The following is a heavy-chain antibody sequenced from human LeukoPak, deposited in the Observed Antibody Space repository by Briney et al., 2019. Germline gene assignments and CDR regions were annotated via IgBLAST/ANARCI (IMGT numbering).Heavy chain of an antibody. CDR1: GGSISSSSYY. Sequence: SETLSLTCTVSGGSISSSSYYWGWIRQPPGKGLEWIGRIYYSGSTYYNPSLKSRVTISVDTSKNQFSLKLSSVTAADTAVYYCARGGVTITFGGVIVRNWGQGTLVTVSS. V-gene: IGHV4-39*07. CDR2: IYYSGST. D-gene: IGHD3-16*02. J-gene: IGHJ4*02. CDR3: ARGGVTITFGGVIVRN.